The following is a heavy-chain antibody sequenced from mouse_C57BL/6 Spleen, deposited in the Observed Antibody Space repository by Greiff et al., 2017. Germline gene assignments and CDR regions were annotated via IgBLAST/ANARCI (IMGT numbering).Heavy chain of an antibody. V-gene: IGHV14-2*01. D-gene: IGHD1-1*01. CDR3: AREGYYGSSPYFDY. Sequence: EVQLQQSGAELVKPGASVKLSCTASGFNIKGSYMHWVKQRTEQGLEWIGRIDPEDGETKYAPKFQGKAPITADTSSNPAYLQLSSLTSEDTAVYYCAREGYYGSSPYFDYWGQGTTLTVAS. CDR2: IDPEDGET. J-gene: IGHJ2*01. CDR1: GFNIKGSY.